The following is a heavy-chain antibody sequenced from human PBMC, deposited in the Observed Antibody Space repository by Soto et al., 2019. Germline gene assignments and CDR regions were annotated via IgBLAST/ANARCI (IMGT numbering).Heavy chain of an antibody. CDR2: INPNSGGT. CDR1: GYTFTGYY. D-gene: IGHD3-10*01. CDR3: ASHVMVRGVESFDY. V-gene: IGHV1-2*02. J-gene: IGHJ4*02. Sequence: ASVKVSFKACGYTFTGYYMHWLRQAPGQGLEWMGWINPNSGGTNYAQKFQGRVTMTRDTSISTAYMELSRLRSDDTAVYYCASHVMVRGVESFDYWGQGTLVTVSS.